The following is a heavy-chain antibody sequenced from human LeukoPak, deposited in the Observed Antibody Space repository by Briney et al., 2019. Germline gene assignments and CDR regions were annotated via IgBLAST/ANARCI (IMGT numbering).Heavy chain of an antibody. V-gene: IGHV1-18*01. D-gene: IGHD3-3*01. CDR3: ARDDFWSGYYKGNWFDP. J-gene: IGHJ5*02. CDR1: GYTFTSYG. CDR2: ISAYNGNT. Sequence: ASVKVSCKASGYTFTSYGISWVRQAPGQGLEWMGWISAYNGNTNYAQKLQGRVTMTTDTSTSTAYMELRSLRSDDTAVYYCARDDFWSGYYKGNWFDPWGQGTLVTVSS.